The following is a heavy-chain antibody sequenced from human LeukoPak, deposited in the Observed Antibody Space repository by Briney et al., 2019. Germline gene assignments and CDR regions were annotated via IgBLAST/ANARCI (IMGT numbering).Heavy chain of an antibody. J-gene: IGHJ4*02. V-gene: IGHV1-18*01. Sequence: ASVKVSCKASGYTFTSYGISWVRQAPGQGLEWMGWISAYNGNTNYAQKLQGRVTMTTDTSTSTAYMELRSLRSDDTAVCYCARDLRGYCSSTSCYTGPYYFDYWGQGTLVTVSS. CDR2: ISAYNGNT. CDR1: GYTFTSYG. CDR3: ARDLRGYCSSTSCYTGPYYFDY. D-gene: IGHD2-2*02.